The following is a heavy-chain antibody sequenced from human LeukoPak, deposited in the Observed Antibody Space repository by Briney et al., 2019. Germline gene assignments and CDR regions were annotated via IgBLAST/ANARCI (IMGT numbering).Heavy chain of an antibody. D-gene: IGHD3-3*01. Sequence: SEPLSLTCAVYGGSFSDYYWSWIRQPPGKGLEWIGEINHSGSTNYNPSLKSRVTISLDTSKSLFSLNLSSVTAADTAVYYCARTYDFWSGYYGYWGQGTQVTVPS. CDR3: ARTYDFWSGYYGY. CDR1: GGSFSDYY. V-gene: IGHV4-34*01. J-gene: IGHJ4*02. CDR2: INHSGST.